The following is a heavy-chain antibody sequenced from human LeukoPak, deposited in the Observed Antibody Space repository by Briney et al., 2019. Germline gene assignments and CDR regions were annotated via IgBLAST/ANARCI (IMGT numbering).Heavy chain of an antibody. CDR1: GGSIKNYF. V-gene: IGHV4-59*01. CDR2: IYSSGTT. Sequence: SETLSLTCTVSGGSIKNYFWNWVRRPPGNGLEWIGYIYSSGTTYYNPSLESRLTISLDTSKNHFSLQLSSVTAADTAVYYCARSDYGGNSAAFGVWGQGTMVTVSS. D-gene: IGHD4-23*01. J-gene: IGHJ3*01. CDR3: ARSDYGGNSAAFGV.